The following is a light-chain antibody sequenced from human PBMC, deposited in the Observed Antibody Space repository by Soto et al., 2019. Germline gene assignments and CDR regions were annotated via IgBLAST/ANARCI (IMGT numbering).Light chain of an antibody. V-gene: IGLV2-8*01. J-gene: IGLJ1*01. CDR2: EVT. Sequence: QSALTQPPSASGSPGQSVTISFTGTSSDVGAYDFVSWYQHHPGKAPKLMIYEVTKRPSGVPDRFSGSKSGNTAALTVSEHQAEDEADYCCTSHAGNHNSPYVFGTGTKLTVL. CDR3: TSHAGNHNSPYV. CDR1: SSDVGAYDF.